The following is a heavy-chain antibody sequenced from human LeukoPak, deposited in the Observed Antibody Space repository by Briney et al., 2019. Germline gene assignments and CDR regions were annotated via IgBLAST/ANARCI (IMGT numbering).Heavy chain of an antibody. CDR2: IGGSGDKT. CDR1: GVTLNKSA. J-gene: IGHJ4*02. CDR3: VRRGDASSGWGDHDF. D-gene: IGHD6-19*01. V-gene: IGHV3-23*01. Sequence: GVLRRRPCGAAGVTLNKSAISGVRQTTGKELEWVSTIGGSGDKTFYADSVKGRFTISRDNSKNVVHLQMNSLTGEDTALYYCVRRGDASSGWGDHDFWGQGALVTVSS.